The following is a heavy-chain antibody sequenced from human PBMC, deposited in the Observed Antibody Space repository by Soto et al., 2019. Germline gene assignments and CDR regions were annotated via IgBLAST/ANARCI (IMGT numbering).Heavy chain of an antibody. V-gene: IGHV3-33*01. D-gene: IGHD3-22*01. CDR3: ARDRYDSSGYTNNWFDP. CDR2: IWYDGSNK. CDR1: GFTFSSYG. Sequence: PGGSLRLSCAASGFTFSSYGMHWVRQAPGKGLEWVAVIWYDGSNKYYADSVKGRFTISRDDSKNTLYLQMNSLRAEDTAVYYCARDRYDSSGYTNNWFDPWGQGTLVTVSS. J-gene: IGHJ5*02.